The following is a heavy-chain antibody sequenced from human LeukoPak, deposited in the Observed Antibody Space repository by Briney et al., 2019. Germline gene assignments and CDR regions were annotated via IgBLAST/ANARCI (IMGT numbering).Heavy chain of an antibody. J-gene: IGHJ4*02. V-gene: IGHV3-30*18. D-gene: IGHD6-19*01. CDR3: AKAAYSSGWYYFDY. CDR2: ISYDGSNK. CDR1: GFTFSPYW. Sequence: PGGSLRLSCAASGFTFSPYWMNWVRQAPGKGLEWVAVISYDGSNKYYADSVKGRFTISRDNSKNTLYLQMDSLRAEDTAVYYCAKAAYSSGWYYFDYWGQGTLVTVSS.